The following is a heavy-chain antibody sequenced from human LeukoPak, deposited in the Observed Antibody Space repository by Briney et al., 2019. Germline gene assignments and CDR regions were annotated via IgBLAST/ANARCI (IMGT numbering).Heavy chain of an antibody. Sequence: GGSLRLSCAASGFTFSSYAMHWVRQAPGKGLEWVVVISYDGSNKYYADSVKGRFTISRDNSKNTLYLQMNSLRAEDTAVYYCARVRSSGWRSYYYYGMDVWGQGTTVTVSS. D-gene: IGHD6-19*01. CDR3: ARVRSSGWRSYYYYGMDV. CDR2: ISYDGSNK. CDR1: GFTFSSYA. V-gene: IGHV3-30-3*01. J-gene: IGHJ6*02.